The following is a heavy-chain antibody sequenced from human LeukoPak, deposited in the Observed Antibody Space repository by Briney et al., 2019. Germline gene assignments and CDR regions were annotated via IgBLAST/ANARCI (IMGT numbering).Heavy chain of an antibody. D-gene: IGHD3-10*01. J-gene: IGHJ5*02. CDR1: GFTFSSYG. CDR3: AKDSEWFGELMYWFDP. CDR2: IRYDGSNK. Sequence: GGSLRLSCAASGFTFSSYGMHWVRQAPGKGLEWVAFIRYDGSNKYYADSVKGRFTISRDNSKNTLYLQMNSLRAEDTAVYYCAKDSEWFGELMYWFDPWGQGTLVTVSS. V-gene: IGHV3-30*02.